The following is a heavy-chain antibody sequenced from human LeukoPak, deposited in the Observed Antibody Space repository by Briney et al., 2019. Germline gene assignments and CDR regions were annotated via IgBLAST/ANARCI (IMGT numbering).Heavy chain of an antibody. CDR3: AREGGWEPHMYISGYYYYMDV. Sequence: GGSLRLSCAASGFIFDDYGMSWVRQAPGKGLEWVSGINWNGGSTGYADAVKGRFTISRDNAKNSLYLQMNSLRAEDTALYYCAREGGWEPHMYISGYYYYMDVWGKGTTVTISS. D-gene: IGHD6-19*01. CDR1: GFIFDDYG. V-gene: IGHV3-20*04. CDR2: INWNGGST. J-gene: IGHJ6*03.